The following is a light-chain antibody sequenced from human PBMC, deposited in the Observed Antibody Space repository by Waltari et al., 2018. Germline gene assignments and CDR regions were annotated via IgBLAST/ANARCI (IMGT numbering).Light chain of an antibody. CDR2: WAS. V-gene: IGKV4-1*01. J-gene: IGKJ2*01. CDR1: HSVLGYFNNRDS. Sequence: DIMVTQSPDFLSVSLGERASINCTSSHSVLGYFNNRDSLAWYQQKPGQPPKLLIHWASTRESGVPDRFRGSGSGTHFTLTISSLQAEDAALYFCQQYSVPPYNFGQGTRLEIK. CDR3: QQYSVPPYN.